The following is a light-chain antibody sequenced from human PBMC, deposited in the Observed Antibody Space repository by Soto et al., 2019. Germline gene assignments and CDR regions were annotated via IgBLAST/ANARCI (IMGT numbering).Light chain of an antibody. CDR1: QSVSSN. CDR3: QQYNNWPWLT. J-gene: IGKJ4*01. Sequence: EIVMTQSAATLSVSPGERATLSCRASQSVSSNLAWYQQKPGQAPRLLIYGASTRATGIPARFSGSGSGTEFTLTISILQSEDFAVYYCQQYNNWPWLTFGGGTKVEIK. CDR2: GAS. V-gene: IGKV3-15*01.